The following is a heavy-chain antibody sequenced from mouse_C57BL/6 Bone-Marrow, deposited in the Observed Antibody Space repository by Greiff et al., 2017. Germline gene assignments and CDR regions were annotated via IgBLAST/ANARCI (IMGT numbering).Heavy chain of an antibody. D-gene: IGHD1-1*01. Sequence: VQGVESGPELVKPGASVKISCKASGYAFSSSWMNWVKQRPGKGLEWIGRIYPGDGDTNYNGKFKGKATLTADKSSSTAYMQLSSLTSEDSAVYFCARGLITTEGYFDVWGTGTTVTVSS. CDR2: IYPGDGDT. CDR3: ARGLITTEGYFDV. J-gene: IGHJ1*03. V-gene: IGHV1-82*01. CDR1: GYAFSSSW.